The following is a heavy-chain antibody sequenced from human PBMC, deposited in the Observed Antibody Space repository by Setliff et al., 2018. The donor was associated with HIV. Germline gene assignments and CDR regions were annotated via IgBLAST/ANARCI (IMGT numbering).Heavy chain of an antibody. CDR3: ARRGAYGYDYFDY. CDR2: MSYSGST. Sequence: PSETLSLTCSVSGGSISSSTYYWGWIRQPPGKGLEWIGSMSYSGSTYDNPSLKSRVTISVDTSKNQFSLKLTSVTAADAAVYYCARRGAYGYDYFDYWGPGTLVTVSS. D-gene: IGHD5-12*01. J-gene: IGHJ4*02. V-gene: IGHV4-39*07. CDR1: GGSISSSTYY.